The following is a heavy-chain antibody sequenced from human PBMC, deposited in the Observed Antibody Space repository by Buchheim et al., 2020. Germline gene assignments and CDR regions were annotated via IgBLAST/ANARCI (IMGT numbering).Heavy chain of an antibody. D-gene: IGHD3-22*01. J-gene: IGHJ4*02. Sequence: QVQLQESGPGLVKPSQTLSLTCTVSGGSVSNDDYYWSWIRQHPGRGLEWIGYIYYSGRTHYNPSLKSRITISVDTSKNQFSLKLSSVTAADTAVYYCARDHDSSGYYDYWGQGTL. CDR3: ARDHDSSGYYDY. V-gene: IGHV4-31*03. CDR2: IYYSGRT. CDR1: GGSVSNDDYY.